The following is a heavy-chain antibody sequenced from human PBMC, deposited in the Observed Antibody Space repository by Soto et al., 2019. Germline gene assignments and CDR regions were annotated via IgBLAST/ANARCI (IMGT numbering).Heavy chain of an antibody. CDR1: GFTFSNAW. V-gene: IGHV3-15*01. Sequence: GGSLRLSCAASGFTFSNAWMSLVRHAPGKGLEWVGRIKSKTDGGTTDYAAPVKGRFTISGDDSKNTLFLQMNSLRTEDTAVYYCTTDDPINKNWGQGTLVTVSS. CDR2: IKSKTDGGTT. J-gene: IGHJ4*02. CDR3: TTDDPINKN.